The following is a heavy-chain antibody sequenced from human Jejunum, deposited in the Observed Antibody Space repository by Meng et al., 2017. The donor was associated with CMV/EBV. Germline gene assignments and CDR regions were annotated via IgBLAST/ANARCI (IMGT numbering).Heavy chain of an antibody. Sequence: CAAFGFTFTDYSMNWVRQTPGKGLEWVSSISSYGTFLYYADSVKGRFTISRDNAKNSLYLQMNSLRVDDTAVYYCGRGLYSDYEVGFWGQGTLVTVSS. CDR3: GRGLYSDYEVGF. D-gene: IGHD4-11*01. V-gene: IGHV3-21*06. CDR2: ISSYGTFL. J-gene: IGHJ4*02. CDR1: GFTFTDYS.